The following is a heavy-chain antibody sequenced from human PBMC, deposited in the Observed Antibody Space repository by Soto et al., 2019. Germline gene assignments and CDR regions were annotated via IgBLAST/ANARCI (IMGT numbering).Heavy chain of an antibody. CDR2: IFSNDEK. CDR1: GFSLSNARMG. CDR3: ARIPEGGSYYDILTGYWYFDL. D-gene: IGHD3-9*01. Sequence: KASETLTLTCTVSGFSLSNARMGVSWIRQPPGKALEWLAHIFSNDEKSYSTSLKSRLTISKDTSKSQVVLTMTNMDPVDTATYYCARIPEGGSYYDILTGYWYFDLWGRGTLVTVSS. J-gene: IGHJ2*01. V-gene: IGHV2-26*01.